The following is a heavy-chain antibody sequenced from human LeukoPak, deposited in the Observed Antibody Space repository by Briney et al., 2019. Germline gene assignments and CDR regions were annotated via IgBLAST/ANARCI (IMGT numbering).Heavy chain of an antibody. J-gene: IGHJ4*02. CDR2: IYTSGST. D-gene: IGHD3-22*01. CDR3: ARASYSYDINGWVPFDY. V-gene: IGHV4-61*02. Sequence: PSQTLSLTCTVSGNSISSGDNYWSWIRQPAGKGLEWIGRIYTSGSTNYNPSLKSRVTISGDTSRNQFSLRLTSVTAADTAVYYCARASYSYDINGWVPFDYWGQGTLVTVSS. CDR1: GNSISSGDNY.